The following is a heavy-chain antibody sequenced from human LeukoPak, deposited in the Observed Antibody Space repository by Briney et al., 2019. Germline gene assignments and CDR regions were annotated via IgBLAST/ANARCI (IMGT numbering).Heavy chain of an antibody. CDR2: ISGYNGYT. J-gene: IGHJ3*02. V-gene: IGHV1-18*01. CDR1: GYTSTSYG. D-gene: IGHD3-22*01. Sequence: ASVKVSCKASGYTSTSYGISWVRQAPGQGLEWMGWISGYNGYTTYAQKLQGRVTMATDTSTSTAYMGLRSLTSDDTAVYYCARVGNYYDRNPFDIWGQGTMVTVSS. CDR3: ARVGNYYDRNPFDI.